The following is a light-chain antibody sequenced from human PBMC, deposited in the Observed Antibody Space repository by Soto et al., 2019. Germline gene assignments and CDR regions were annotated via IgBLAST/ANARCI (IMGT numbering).Light chain of an antibody. J-gene: IGKJ1*01. CDR3: QHYNSYSEA. CDR1: QNISSY. V-gene: IGKV3-11*01. Sequence: SLLRQSAATLSVAPGKRAALGGRASQNISSYLIWYQQKPGQAPRLLIYDVSNRATGIPARFSGSGSGTEFTLPISSLQPDDFATYYCQHYNSYSEAFGQRTKV. CDR2: DVS.